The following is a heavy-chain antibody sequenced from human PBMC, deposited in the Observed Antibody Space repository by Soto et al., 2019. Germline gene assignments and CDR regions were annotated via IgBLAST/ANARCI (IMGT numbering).Heavy chain of an antibody. D-gene: IGHD2-15*01. CDR3: ARGCYGDYLDY. V-gene: IGHV3-33*01. J-gene: IGHJ4*02. CDR1: GFTFSSYG. CDR2: IWYDGSNK. Sequence: QVQLVESGGGVVQPGRSLRLSCAASGFTFSSYGMHWVRQAPGKGLEWVAVIWYDGSNKYYGDSVKGRFTISRDNSKNTLDLQMNSLRAEDTAVYYCARGCYGDYLDYWGQGTLVTVSS.